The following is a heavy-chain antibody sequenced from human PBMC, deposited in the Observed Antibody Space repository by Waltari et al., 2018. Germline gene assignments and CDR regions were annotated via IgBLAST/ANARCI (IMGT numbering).Heavy chain of an antibody. V-gene: IGHV4-34*01. D-gene: IGHD3-3*01. CDR1: GGSFSGYY. J-gene: IGHJ4*02. Sequence: QVQLQQWGAGLLKPSETLSLTCAVYGGSFSGYYWSWIRQPPGTGREWIGEINHSGSTNYNPSLKSRLTISVDTSKNQFSLKLSSVTAADTAVYYCARGPRFLEWLFPFDYWGQGTLVTVSS. CDR2: INHSGST. CDR3: ARGPRFLEWLFPFDY.